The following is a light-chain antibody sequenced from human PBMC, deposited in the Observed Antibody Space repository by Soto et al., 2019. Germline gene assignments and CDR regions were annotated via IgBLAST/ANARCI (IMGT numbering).Light chain of an antibody. Sequence: QSLLTQPASVSGSAGQSITIACTGTSSHVGSYKLVSCYQQHPGKAPKHRIFEVNKRPSGVSNRFYGSKSGNTASLTISGLKVEDEADYYCCSSGGSPTYVFGTGTKATVL. V-gene: IGLV2-23*02. CDR1: SSHVGSYKL. CDR2: EVN. CDR3: CSSGGSPTYV. J-gene: IGLJ1*01.